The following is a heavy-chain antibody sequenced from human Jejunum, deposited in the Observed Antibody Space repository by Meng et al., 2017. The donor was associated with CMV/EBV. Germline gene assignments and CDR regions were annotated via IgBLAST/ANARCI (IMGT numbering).Heavy chain of an antibody. CDR1: YYTFTNYG. CDR2: ISAYNGNT. V-gene: IGHV1-18*01. D-gene: IGHD1-26*01. CDR3: ARVEVGITSGDY. J-gene: IGHJ4*02. Sequence: QARLVQSGGEWKKPGASVKVSCTASYYTFTNYGITWVRQAPGQGLEWMGWISAYNGNTSYAQTLQGRLTMTTDTSTSTAYMELRSLRSDDTAVYYCARVEVGITSGDYWGQGTLVTVSS.